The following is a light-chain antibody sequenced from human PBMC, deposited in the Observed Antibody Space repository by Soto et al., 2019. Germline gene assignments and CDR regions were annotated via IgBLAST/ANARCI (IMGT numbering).Light chain of an antibody. CDR3: CSYTTSNTRQXV. J-gene: IGLJ1*01. Sequence: QSVLTQPASVSGSPGQSITISCTGTSSDVGGYNYVSWYQQQPGKAPKFMIYDVSNRPSGVSNRFSGSKSGNTASLTISGLQAEDEADYYCCSYTTSNTRQXVFGTGTKVTVL. V-gene: IGLV2-14*01. CDR1: SSDVGGYNY. CDR2: DVS.